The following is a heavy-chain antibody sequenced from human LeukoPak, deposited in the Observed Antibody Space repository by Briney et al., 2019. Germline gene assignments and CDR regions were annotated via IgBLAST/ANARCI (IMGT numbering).Heavy chain of an antibody. Sequence: PGGSLRLSCEASGFTFGSHAMYWVRQAPGKGLEWVAGNFGSGGSPHYADPVRGRFTISRDNSRNTVYLQINSLRAEDTAVYYCGKTTVGYSSGQKPAWPVDYWGQGTLVTVS. CDR3: GKTTVGYSSGQKPAWPVDY. V-gene: IGHV3-23*01. J-gene: IGHJ4*02. CDR2: NFGSGGSP. CDR1: GFTFGSHA. D-gene: IGHD5-18*01.